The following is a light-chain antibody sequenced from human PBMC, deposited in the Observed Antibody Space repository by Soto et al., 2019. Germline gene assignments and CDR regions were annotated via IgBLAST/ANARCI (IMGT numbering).Light chain of an antibody. V-gene: IGKV3-20*01. CDR3: QQYNTWPPIT. CDR2: DAS. Sequence: FVLTLSPGTLSLSPGQSAKISCRAIQTVRNNYLAWYQQKPPQAPRLVIYDASSRATGIPDRFSGGGSATEFTPTISSLQSEDFAVYYCQQYNTWPPITFGQGTRLEIK. J-gene: IGKJ5*01. CDR1: QTVRNNY.